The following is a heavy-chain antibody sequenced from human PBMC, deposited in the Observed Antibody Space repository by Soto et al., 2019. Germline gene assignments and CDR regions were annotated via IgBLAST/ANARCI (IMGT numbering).Heavy chain of an antibody. CDR1: GGSSGGRGDH. CDR3: ARVAMVRPYGMDV. Sequence: ASETLCLRKSVAGGSSGGRGDHWIWIRQPPGKGLEWIGYIYYSGSTNYNPSLKSRVTISVDTSKNQFSLKLSSVTAADTAVYYCARVAMVRPYGMDVWGQGTTVTVSS. J-gene: IGHJ6*02. CDR2: IYYSGST. D-gene: IGHD3-10*01. V-gene: IGHV4-61*08.